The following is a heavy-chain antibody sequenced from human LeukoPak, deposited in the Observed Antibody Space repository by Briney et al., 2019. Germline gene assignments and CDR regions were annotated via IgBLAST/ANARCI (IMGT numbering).Heavy chain of an antibody. V-gene: IGHV1-2*02. CDR3: ASLDSSGYYPGSSGAFDI. D-gene: IGHD3-22*01. CDR2: INPNSGGT. Sequence: ASVKVSCKASGGTFSSYAISWVRQAPGQGLEWMGWINPNSGGTNYAQKFQGRVTMTRDTSISTAYMELSRLRSDDTAVYYCASLDSSGYYPGSSGAFDIWGQGTMVTVSS. J-gene: IGHJ3*02. CDR1: GGTFSSYA.